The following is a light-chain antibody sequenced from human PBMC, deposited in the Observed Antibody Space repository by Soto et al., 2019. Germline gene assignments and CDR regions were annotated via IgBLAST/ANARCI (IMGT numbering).Light chain of an antibody. V-gene: IGLV2-14*01. CDR3: SSYTSSSTPIYV. Sequence: QSALTQAASVSGSPGQSISISCTGTSSDVGGYNYVSWYQQHPGKAPKLMIYDVSNRPSGVSNRFSGSKSGNTASLTISGLQAEDEADYYCSSYTSSSTPIYVFGTGTKVTVL. CDR1: SSDVGGYNY. J-gene: IGLJ1*01. CDR2: DVS.